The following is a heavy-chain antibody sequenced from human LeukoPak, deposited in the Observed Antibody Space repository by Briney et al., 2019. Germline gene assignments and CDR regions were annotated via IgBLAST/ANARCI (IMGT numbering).Heavy chain of an antibody. Sequence: GGSLRLSCAASGFSVSNNYMSWVRQAPGKGLEWVSTISGSGSSTYYADSVKGRFTISRDNSKNTLYLQMNSLRAEDTAGYYCSLVPNYWGQGALVTVSS. J-gene: IGHJ4*02. D-gene: IGHD6-13*01. CDR3: SLVPNY. CDR2: ISGSGSST. V-gene: IGHV3-23*01. CDR1: GFSVSNNY.